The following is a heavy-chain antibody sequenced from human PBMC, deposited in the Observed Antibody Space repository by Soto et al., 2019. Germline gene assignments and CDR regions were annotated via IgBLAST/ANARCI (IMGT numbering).Heavy chain of an antibody. Sequence: PSEPLSLTCTLSGGSISGGGYYWSWIRQHPGKGLDWIGYIYYSGSTYHNPTIKSRVTISVDTSKNQLSLKLSSVTAADTAVYYCARARDIVVVPPTVSCAFNIWGQGTMLIVSS. CDR2: IYYSGST. D-gene: IGHD2-2*01. J-gene: IGHJ3*02. CDR3: ARARDIVVVPPTVSCAFNI. V-gene: IGHV4-31*03. CDR1: GGSISGGGYY.